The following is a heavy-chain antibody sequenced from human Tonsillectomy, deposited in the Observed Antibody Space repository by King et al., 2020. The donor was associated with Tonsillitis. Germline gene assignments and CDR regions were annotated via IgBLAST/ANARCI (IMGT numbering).Heavy chain of an antibody. CDR1: GYSFTSYW. CDR3: ASHRHLIEWPDAFVL. J-gene: IGHJ3*01. D-gene: IGHD3-3*01. CDR2: IYPGDSDT. Sequence: QLVQSGAEVKKPGESLKISCKGSGYSFTSYWIGWVRQMPGKGLEWMGIIYPGDSDTRYSPSFQGQVTTSADKSISTAYLQWSSLKASDTAMHYCASHRHLIEWPDAFVLWGQGTMVTVSS. V-gene: IGHV5-51*01.